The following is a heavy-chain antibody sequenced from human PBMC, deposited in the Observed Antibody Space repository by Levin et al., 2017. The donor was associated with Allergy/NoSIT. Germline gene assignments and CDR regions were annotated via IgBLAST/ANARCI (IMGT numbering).Heavy chain of an antibody. Sequence: MPSETLSLTCTVSGDSVSSAKYYWSWIRQSPEKGLEWIGYFYYSGITNYNPSLKSRVTISVDTSKNQFSLRLTSVTAADTAVYYCARVVPSALSGDDYWGQGTRVTVSS. CDR2: FYYSGIT. V-gene: IGHV4-61*01. CDR1: GDSVSSAKYY. J-gene: IGHJ4*02. D-gene: IGHD2-2*01. CDR3: ARVVPSALSGDDY.